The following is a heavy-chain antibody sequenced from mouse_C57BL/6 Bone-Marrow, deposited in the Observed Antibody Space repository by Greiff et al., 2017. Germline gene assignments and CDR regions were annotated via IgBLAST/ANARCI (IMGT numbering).Heavy chain of an antibody. D-gene: IGHD2-5*01. CDR3: AREGNSNLFAD. CDR1: GYSITSGYY. V-gene: IGHV3-6*01. CDR2: ISYDGSN. J-gene: IGHJ3*01. Sequence: EVKLMESGPGLVKPSQSLSLTCSVTGYSITSGYYWNWIRQFPGNKLEWMGYISYDGSNNYNPSLKNRISITRDTSKNQVFLKLNSVTTEDTATNYCAREGNSNLFADWGKGTLVTVSA.